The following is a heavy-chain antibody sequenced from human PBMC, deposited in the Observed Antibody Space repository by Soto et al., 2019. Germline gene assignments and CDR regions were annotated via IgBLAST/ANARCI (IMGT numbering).Heavy chain of an antibody. D-gene: IGHD2-21*02. V-gene: IGHV3-74*01. J-gene: IGHJ3*02. Sequence: GGSLRLSCAASGFTFSSYWMHWVRQAPGKGLVWVSRINSDGSSTSYADSVKGRFTISRDNAKNTLYLQMNSLRAEDTAVYYCARDLMYCGGDCYDAFDIWGQGTMVTVSS. CDR3: ARDLMYCGGDCYDAFDI. CDR2: INSDGSST. CDR1: GFTFSSYW.